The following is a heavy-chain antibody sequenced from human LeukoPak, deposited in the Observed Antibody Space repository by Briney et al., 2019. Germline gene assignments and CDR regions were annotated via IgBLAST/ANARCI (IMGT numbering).Heavy chain of an antibody. D-gene: IGHD3-3*01. Sequence: SETLTLTCTVSGGSISSYYWSWIRQPPGKGLEWIGYIYYSGSTNYNPSLKSRVTISVDTSKNQFSLKLSSVTAADTAVYYCARHPRVARSIFDYWAQGTLVTVSS. V-gene: IGHV4-59*08. CDR2: IYYSGST. CDR3: ARHPRVARSIFDY. J-gene: IGHJ4*02. CDR1: GGSISSYY.